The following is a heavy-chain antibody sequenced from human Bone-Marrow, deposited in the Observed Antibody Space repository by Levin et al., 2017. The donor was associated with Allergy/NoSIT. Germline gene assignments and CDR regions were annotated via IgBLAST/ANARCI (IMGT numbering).Heavy chain of an antibody. V-gene: IGHV4-38-2*01. D-gene: IGHD2-15*01. CDR3: ARTLGYCSGDSCYFYFDY. CDR1: GYSISSDYY. J-gene: IGHJ4*02. Sequence: SETLSLTCAVSGYSISSDYYLGWIRQPPGEGLEWIGNIYHSGSTYYNPSLKSRVTISVDTSKNQFSLKVTSVTAADTAVYYCARTLGYCSGDSCYFYFDYWGRGTLVTVSS. CDR2: IYHSGST.